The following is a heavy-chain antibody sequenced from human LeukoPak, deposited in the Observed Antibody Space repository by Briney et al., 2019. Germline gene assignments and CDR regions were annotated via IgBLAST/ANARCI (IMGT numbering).Heavy chain of an antibody. CDR2: ISYDGSNK. J-gene: IGHJ4*02. Sequence: GRSLRLSWAASGFTFSSYGMHWVRQGPGKGLGWGAVISYDGSNKYYADSVKDRFTISRDNSKNTLYLQMNSLRAEDTAVYYCAKDEGYCSGGACYRQDYWGQGTLVTVSS. V-gene: IGHV3-30*18. D-gene: IGHD2-15*01. CDR3: AKDEGYCSGGACYRQDY. CDR1: GFTFSSYG.